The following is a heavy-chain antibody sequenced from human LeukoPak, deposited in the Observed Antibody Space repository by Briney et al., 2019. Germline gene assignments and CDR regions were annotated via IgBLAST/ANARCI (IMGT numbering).Heavy chain of an antibody. CDR3: AKTGSSTIFLEWSGYYYMDV. CDR2: ISGGGGST. V-gene: IGHV3-23*01. D-gene: IGHD3-3*01. Sequence: GGSLRLSCAASGFTFSTYGISWVRQAPGKGLEWVSAISGGGGSTYYADSVKGRFTISRDNSKNTLFLQMNSLRAEDTALYYCAKTGSSTIFLEWSGYYYMDVWGKGTTVTVSS. CDR1: GFTFSTYG. J-gene: IGHJ6*03.